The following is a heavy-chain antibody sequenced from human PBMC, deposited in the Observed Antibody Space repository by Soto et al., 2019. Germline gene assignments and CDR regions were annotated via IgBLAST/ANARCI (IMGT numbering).Heavy chain of an antibody. D-gene: IGHD2-15*01. V-gene: IGHV5-51*01. Sequence: PGESLKISCKGSGYNFTNYWIGWVCQMPGKGLEWMGIIYPGDSDTRYSPSFQGQVTISADKSISTAFLQWSSLKASDTAMYYCARPIGFCSGGTCHRDDFWGQGTFVTVYS. CDR3: ARPIGFCSGGTCHRDDF. CDR2: IYPGDSDT. J-gene: IGHJ4*02. CDR1: GYNFTNYW.